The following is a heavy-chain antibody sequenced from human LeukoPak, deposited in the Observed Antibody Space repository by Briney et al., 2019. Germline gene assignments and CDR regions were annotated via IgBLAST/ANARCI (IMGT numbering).Heavy chain of an antibody. V-gene: IGHV4-34*01. CDR1: GGSFSGYY. CDR2: INHSGST. J-gene: IGHJ5*02. CDR3: ARIIAAAARINWFDP. D-gene: IGHD6-13*01. Sequence: SETLSLTCAVYGGSFSGYYWSWIRQPPGKGLEWIGEINHSGSTNYNPSLKSRVTISVDTSKSQFSLKLSSVTAADTAVYYCARIIAAAARINWFDPWGQGTLVSVSS.